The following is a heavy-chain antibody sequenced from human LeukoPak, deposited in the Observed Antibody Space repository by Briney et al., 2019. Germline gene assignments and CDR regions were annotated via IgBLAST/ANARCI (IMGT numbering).Heavy chain of an antibody. CDR2: ISAHNGNT. V-gene: IGHV1-18*01. J-gene: IGHJ6*02. CDR3: ARDSAGSSWYYGMDV. Sequence: ASVKVSCKASGYTFTSYGISWVRQAPGQGLEWMGWISAHNGNTNYAQKLQGRVTMTTDTSTSTAYMELRSLRSDDTAVYYCARDSAGSSWYYGMDVWGQGTTVTVSS. D-gene: IGHD6-13*01. CDR1: GYTFTSYG.